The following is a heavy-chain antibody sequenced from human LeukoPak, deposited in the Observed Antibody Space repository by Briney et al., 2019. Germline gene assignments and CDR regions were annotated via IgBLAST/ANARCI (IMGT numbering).Heavy chain of an antibody. CDR2: ISSSGSTI. CDR1: GFTFSDYY. D-gene: IGHD2-2*01. V-gene: IGHV3-11*04. CDR3: ARLGYCSSTSCYLLYYYYYMDV. J-gene: IGHJ6*03. Sequence: PGGSLRLSCAASGFTFSDYYMSWIRQAPGKGLEWVSYISSSGSTIYYADSVKGRFTISRDNAKNSLYLQMNSLRAGDTAVYYCARLGYCSSTSCYLLYYYYYMDVWGKGTTVTVSS.